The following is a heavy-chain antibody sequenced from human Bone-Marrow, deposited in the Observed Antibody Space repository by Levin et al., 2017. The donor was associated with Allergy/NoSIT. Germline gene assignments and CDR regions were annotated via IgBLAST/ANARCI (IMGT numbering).Heavy chain of an antibody. V-gene: IGHV1-2*02. CDR1: GYSFPGSY. D-gene: IGHD3-10*01. CDR2: INCNSGDT. J-gene: IGHJ5*02. CDR3: AKAGGRSWFDP. Sequence: ASVKVSCKTSGYSFPGSYIHWVRQAPGQGLEWMGRINCNSGDTKSTQKFQGRVAMTRDTSIGTAYMELSGLRADDAAVYFCAKAGGRSWFDPWGQGTLVTVSS.